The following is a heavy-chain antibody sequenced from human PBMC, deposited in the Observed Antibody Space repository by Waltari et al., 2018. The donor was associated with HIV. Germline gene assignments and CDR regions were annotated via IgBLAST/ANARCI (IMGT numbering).Heavy chain of an antibody. CDR1: GFTFSSYA. J-gene: IGHJ4*02. Sequence: EVQLLESGGDWVQPGGSLRLSCAASGFTFSSYAMSWVRQAPGKGLEWVSAIRGSGGSTYYADSVKGRCTISRDNSKNTLFLQMNSLRAEDTALYYCAKGFSGWSTFDSWGQGTLVTVSS. V-gene: IGHV3-23*01. D-gene: IGHD6-19*01. CDR3: AKGFSGWSTFDS. CDR2: IRGSGGST.